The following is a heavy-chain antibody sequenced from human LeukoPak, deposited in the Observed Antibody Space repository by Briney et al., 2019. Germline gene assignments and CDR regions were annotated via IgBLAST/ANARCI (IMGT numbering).Heavy chain of an antibody. V-gene: IGHV4-59*08. D-gene: IGHD3-10*01. CDR2: IYYSGST. CDR3: ARHPPLLWFGELSFLNWYFDL. CDR1: GGSISSYY. Sequence: PSETLSLTCTVSGGSISSYYWSWIRQPPGKGLEWIGYIYYSGSTNYNPSLKSRVTISVGTSKNQFSLKLSSVTAADTAVYYCARHPPLLWFGELSFLNWYFDLWGRGTLVTVSS. J-gene: IGHJ2*01.